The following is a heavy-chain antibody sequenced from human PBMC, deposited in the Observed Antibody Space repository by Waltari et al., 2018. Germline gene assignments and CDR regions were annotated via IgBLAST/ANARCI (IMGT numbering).Heavy chain of an antibody. D-gene: IGHD2-2*01. Sequence: QLLESGGGLVQPGKSLRLSCVASGFTSSYHAMRWVRQRPGEGLEWVSSLSASGHVSYYTASVKGRFVISRDNSKNTLFLHLNAVTVGDTAIFYCAKNATLGRARYFDLWGRGTLVTVSP. J-gene: IGHJ2*01. V-gene: IGHV3-23*01. CDR2: LSASGHVS. CDR3: AKNATLGRARYFDL. CDR1: GFTSSYHA.